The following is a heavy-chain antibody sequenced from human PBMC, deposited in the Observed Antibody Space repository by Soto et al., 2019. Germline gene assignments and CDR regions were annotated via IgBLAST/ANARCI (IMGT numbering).Heavy chain of an antibody. CDR2: IIPIFGTA. Sequence: SVKVSCKASGGTFSSYAISWVRQAPGQGLEWMGGIIPIFGTANYAQKFQGRVTITADESMSTAYMELSSLRSEDTAVYYCARAQAPDYYDSSGYYQPLFDYWGQGTLVTVSS. V-gene: IGHV1-69*13. J-gene: IGHJ4*02. CDR3: ARAQAPDYYDSSGYYQPLFDY. D-gene: IGHD3-22*01. CDR1: GGTFSSYA.